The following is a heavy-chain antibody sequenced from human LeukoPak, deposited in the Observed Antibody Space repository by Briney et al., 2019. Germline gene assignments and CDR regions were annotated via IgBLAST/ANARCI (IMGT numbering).Heavy chain of an antibody. V-gene: IGHV4-39*01. J-gene: IGHJ4*02. CDR2: IYYSGST. CDR1: GGSISSSSYY. D-gene: IGHD3-22*01. CDR3: ATFRTLYDSSGYDY. Sequence: SETLSLTCTVSGGSISSSSYYWGWIRQPSGKGLEWIGSIYYSGSTYYNPSLKSRVTISVDTSKNQFSLKLSSVTAADTAVYYCATFRTLYDSSGYDYWGQGTLVTVSS.